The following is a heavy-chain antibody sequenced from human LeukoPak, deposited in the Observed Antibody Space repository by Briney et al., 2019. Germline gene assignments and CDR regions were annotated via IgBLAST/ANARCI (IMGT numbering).Heavy chain of an antibody. Sequence: GGSLRLSCAASGFTFSSYEMNWVRQAPGKGLEWVSYISSSGSTIYYADSVKGRFTISRDNAKNSLYLQMNSLRAEDTAEYFCARERMYSGSGSTYPYYDYWGQGTLVTVSS. J-gene: IGHJ4*02. D-gene: IGHD3-10*01. CDR1: GFTFSSYE. CDR3: ARERMYSGSGSTYPYYDY. V-gene: IGHV3-48*03. CDR2: ISSSGSTI.